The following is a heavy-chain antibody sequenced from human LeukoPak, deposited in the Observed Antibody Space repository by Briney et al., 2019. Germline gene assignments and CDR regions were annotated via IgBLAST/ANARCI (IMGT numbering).Heavy chain of an antibody. J-gene: IGHJ4*02. D-gene: IGHD1-26*01. V-gene: IGHV3-33*06. Sequence: GGSLRLSCAASGFTFSSYGMHWVRQAPGKGLEWVAVIWYDGSKKYYGDSVKGRFTISRDNSKNTLYLQMNSLRAEDTAVYYCAKDRYWYGSYEIRSYRASSGFDYWGQGTLVTVSS. CDR2: IWYDGSKK. CDR1: GFTFSSYG. CDR3: AKDRYWYGSYEIRSYRASSGFDY.